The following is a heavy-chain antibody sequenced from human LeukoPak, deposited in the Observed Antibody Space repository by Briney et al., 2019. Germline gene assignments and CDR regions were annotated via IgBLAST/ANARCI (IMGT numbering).Heavy chain of an antibody. V-gene: IGHV3-74*01. Sequence: GGSLRLSCAASGFTFSSYWMHCVRHAPGKGLVWVSRIKGDGNTNYADSVKGRFTISRDNAKNTVSLQMNSLRAEDTGVYYCARAPSEIGGYYPEYFRHWGQGTLVTVSS. CDR3: ARAPSEIGGYYPEYFRH. J-gene: IGHJ1*01. CDR1: GFTFSSYW. D-gene: IGHD3-22*01. CDR2: IKGDGNT.